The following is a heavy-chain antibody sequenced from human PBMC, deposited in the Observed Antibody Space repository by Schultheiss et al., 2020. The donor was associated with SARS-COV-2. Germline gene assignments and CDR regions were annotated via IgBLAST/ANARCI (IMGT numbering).Heavy chain of an antibody. J-gene: IGHJ4*02. D-gene: IGHD1-26*01. Sequence: GESLKISCAASGFTFSSYAMSWVRQAPGKGLEWVSAISGSGGSTYYADSVKGRFTISRDNSKNTLYLQMYSLRAEDTAVYYCARQVGPDYWGQGSLVTVSS. CDR2: ISGSGGST. CDR1: GFTFSSYA. V-gene: IGHV3-23*01. CDR3: ARQVGPDY.